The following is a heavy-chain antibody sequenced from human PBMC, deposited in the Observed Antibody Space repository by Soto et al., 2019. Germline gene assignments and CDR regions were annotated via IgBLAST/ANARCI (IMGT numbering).Heavy chain of an antibody. CDR1: GGTISTYY. CDR3: ARDRSRYDFWSGPYYFDY. V-gene: IGHV4-59*01. Sequence: PSETLSLTCTVSGGTISTYYWSWIRQPPGKGLEWIGYIYYSGSTTYNPSLKSRVTISVDTSKNQFSLKLSSVSAADTAVYYCARDRSRYDFWSGPYYFDYWGQGTLVTVSS. J-gene: IGHJ4*02. CDR2: IYYSGST. D-gene: IGHD3-3*01.